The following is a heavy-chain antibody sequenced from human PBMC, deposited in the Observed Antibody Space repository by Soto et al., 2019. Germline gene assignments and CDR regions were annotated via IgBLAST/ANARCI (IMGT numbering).Heavy chain of an antibody. Sequence: ASVKVSCKASGYTFTDYYIHWVLQAPGQGLECMGWIDPNSGGADYAQKFQGRVTVTRDTSISTAYMELTRLRSDDTAVYYCARDHVAAMSYSDILGQGTLVSVSS. CDR2: IDPNSGGA. J-gene: IGHJ3*02. CDR1: GYTFTDYY. D-gene: IGHD3-10*01. V-gene: IGHV1-2*02. CDR3: ARDHVAAMSYSDI.